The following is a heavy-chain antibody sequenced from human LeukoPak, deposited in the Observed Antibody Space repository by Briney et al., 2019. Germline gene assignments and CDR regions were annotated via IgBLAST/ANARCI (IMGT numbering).Heavy chain of an antibody. D-gene: IGHD6-13*01. CDR1: GFTFSIYS. CDR3: ARDKIAAAGTDYYYGMDV. J-gene: IGHJ6*02. CDR2: ISSSSSYI. V-gene: IGHV3-21*01. Sequence: GGSLRLSCAASGFTFSIYSMNWVRQAPGKGLEWVSSISSSSSYIYYADPVKGRFTISRDNAKNSLYLQMNSLRAEDTAVYYCARDKIAAAGTDYYYGMDVWGQGTTVTVSS.